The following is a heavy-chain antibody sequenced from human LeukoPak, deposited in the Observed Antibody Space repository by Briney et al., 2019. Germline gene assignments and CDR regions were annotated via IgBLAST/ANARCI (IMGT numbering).Heavy chain of an antibody. CDR1: GFTFSSYA. CDR3: AESQQLVRWFDY. CDR2: ISGSGGST. D-gene: IGHD6-13*01. V-gene: IGHV3-23*01. Sequence: GGSLRLSCAASGFTFSSYAMSWVRQAPGKGLEWVSAISGSGGSTYYADSVKGRFTISRDNSKNTLYLQMNSLRAEDTAVYYCAESQQLVRWFDYWGQGTLVTVSS. J-gene: IGHJ4*02.